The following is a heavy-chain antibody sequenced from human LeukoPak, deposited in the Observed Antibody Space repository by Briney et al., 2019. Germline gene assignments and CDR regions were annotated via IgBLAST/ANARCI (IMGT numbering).Heavy chain of an antibody. CDR1: GFTFSSYA. CDR3: AWNSSGYYLHGY. D-gene: IGHD3-22*01. Sequence: GSLRLSCAASGFTFSSYAMSWVRQAPGKGLEWVSAITGSGGRTYYADSVKGRFTISRDNSKNTVYLQMNSLRAEDTAVYYCAWNSSGYYLHGYWGQGPLVTVSS. V-gene: IGHV3-23*01. CDR2: ITGSGGRT. J-gene: IGHJ4*02.